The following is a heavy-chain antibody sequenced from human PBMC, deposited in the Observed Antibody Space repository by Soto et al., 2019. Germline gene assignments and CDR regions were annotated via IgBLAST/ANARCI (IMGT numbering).Heavy chain of an antibody. J-gene: IGHJ4*02. CDR3: ARDLFRNGPFDY. V-gene: IGHV4-31*03. CDR1: GGSISSGGYY. D-gene: IGHD1-1*01. Sequence: SSETLSLTCTVSGGSISSGGYYWSWIRQHPGKGLEWIGYIYYSGSTYYNPSLKSRVTISVDTSKNQFSLKLSSVTAADTAVYYCARDLFRNGPFDYWGQGTLVTVSS. CDR2: IYYSGST.